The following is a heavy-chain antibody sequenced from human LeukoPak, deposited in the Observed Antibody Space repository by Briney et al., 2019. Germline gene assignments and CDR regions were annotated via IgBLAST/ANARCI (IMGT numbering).Heavy chain of an antibody. Sequence: GASVKVSCKASGYTFTGYYMHWVRQAPGQGLEWMGIINPSGGSTSYAQKFQGRVTMTRDMSTSTVYMELSSLRSEDTAVYYCARVSLYYDSSTWGQGTLVTVSS. J-gene: IGHJ5*02. CDR1: GYTFTGYY. D-gene: IGHD3-22*01. CDR3: ARVSLYYDSST. V-gene: IGHV1-46*01. CDR2: INPSGGST.